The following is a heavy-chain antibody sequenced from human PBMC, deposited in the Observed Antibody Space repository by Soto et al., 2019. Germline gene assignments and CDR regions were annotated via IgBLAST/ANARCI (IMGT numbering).Heavy chain of an antibody. D-gene: IGHD5-18*01. CDR2: INPSGGRT. CDR1: GYSFTSYF. V-gene: IGHV1-46*01. CDR3: ASELSAGNVDSGAPTHSFDH. J-gene: IGHJ4*02. Sequence: ASVKVSCKASGYSFTSYFMHWVRQAPGQGLEWMGIINPSGGRTSYAQKFQGRVTMTRDTSTSTVYMELNSLRFEDTSVYYFASELSAGNVDSGAPTHSFDHRGQGTLVTVSS.